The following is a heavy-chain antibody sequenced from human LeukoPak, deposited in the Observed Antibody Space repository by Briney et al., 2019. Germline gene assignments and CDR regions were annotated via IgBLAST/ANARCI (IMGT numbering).Heavy chain of an antibody. V-gene: IGHV1-24*01. Sequence: GASVKVSCKVSGYTLTELSIHWGRQAPGKGLEWMGGFDPEDGETIYAQKFPGRVTMTEDTSTDTAYMELSSLRSEDTAVDYCATAITIFGVVMDGGMPDYWGQGTLVTVSS. CDR2: FDPEDGET. CDR3: ATAITIFGVVMDGGMPDY. D-gene: IGHD3-3*01. J-gene: IGHJ4*02. CDR1: GYTLTELS.